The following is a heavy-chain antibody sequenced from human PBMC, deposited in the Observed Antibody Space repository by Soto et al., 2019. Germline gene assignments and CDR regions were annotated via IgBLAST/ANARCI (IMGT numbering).Heavy chain of an antibody. J-gene: IGHJ4*02. CDR2: IHPSGGGS. D-gene: IGHD2-21*02. CDR1: GYPFNTYY. CDR3: ARGGHIAVVTDSFDS. Sequence: GASVKVSCKSSGYPFNTYYLHWVRQAPGQGLEWMGMIHPSGGGSTYAQKFLGRVTMTIDSSTSTVFMELTSLRSADTAVYYCARGGHIAVVTDSFDSWGQGTLVTVSS. V-gene: IGHV1-46*02.